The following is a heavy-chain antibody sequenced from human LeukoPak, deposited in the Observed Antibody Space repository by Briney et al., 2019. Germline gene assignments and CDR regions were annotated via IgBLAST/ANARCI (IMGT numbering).Heavy chain of an antibody. J-gene: IGHJ4*02. CDR1: GGTFSSYA. CDR3: ASSGYSYVSGGTYDYYFDY. CDR2: IIPIFGTA. V-gene: IGHV1-69*05. Sequence: SVKVSCKASGGTFSSYAISWVRQAPGQGLEWMGRIIPIFGTANYAQKFQGRVTITTDESTSTAYMVLSSLRSEDTAVYYCASSGYSYVSGGTYDYYFDYWGQGTLVTVSS. D-gene: IGHD5-18*01.